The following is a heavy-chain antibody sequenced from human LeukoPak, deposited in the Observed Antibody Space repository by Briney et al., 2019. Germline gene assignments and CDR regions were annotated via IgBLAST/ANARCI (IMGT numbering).Heavy chain of an antibody. CDR3: ARWEVRLNAFET. CDR2: IFITGST. J-gene: IGHJ3*02. V-gene: IGHV4-61*02. D-gene: IGHD3-10*01. CDR1: GGSITSGSYY. Sequence: PSQTLSLTCTVSGGSITSGSYYWSWIRQPAGKGLEWIGRIFITGSTSYNLSLKSRVTTSVDTSKNQFSLSLSSVTAADTAVYYCARWEVRLNAFETWGQGTMVTVSS.